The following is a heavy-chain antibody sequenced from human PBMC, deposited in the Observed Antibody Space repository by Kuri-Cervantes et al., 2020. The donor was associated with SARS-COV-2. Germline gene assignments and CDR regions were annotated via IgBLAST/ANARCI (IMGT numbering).Heavy chain of an antibody. J-gene: IGHJ3*02. D-gene: IGHD3-22*01. V-gene: IGHV1-18*01. CDR3: ARAGSTWLSGAFDI. CDR2: ISAYNGNT. CDR1: GYTFTSYV. Sequence: ASVKVSCKASGYTFTSYVIRWVRQAPGQGLEWMGWISAYNGNTNYAQKLQGRVTMTTDTSTSTAYMELRSLRSDDTAVYYCARAGSTWLSGAFDIWGQGTMVTVSS.